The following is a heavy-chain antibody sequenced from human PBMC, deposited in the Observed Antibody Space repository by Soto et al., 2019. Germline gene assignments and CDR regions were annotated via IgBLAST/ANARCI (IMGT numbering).Heavy chain of an antibody. CDR1: GFSIASSGVG. V-gene: IGHV2-5*05. J-gene: IGHJ4*02. CDR3: APPASGGDRYFDY. D-gene: IGHD3-16*01. Sequence: QIALRESGPALVKPTQTLTLTCTLSGFSIASSGVGVAWVRRSPGQGLEWLALIYWDDDDRYGPSLRNRLSISKDTSKTQVVFTVTDMAPSDTATYYCAPPASGGDRYFDYWGQGILVTVSS. CDR2: IYWDDDD.